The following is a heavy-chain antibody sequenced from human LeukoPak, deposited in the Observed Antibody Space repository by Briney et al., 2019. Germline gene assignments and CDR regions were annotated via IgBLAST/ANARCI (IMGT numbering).Heavy chain of an antibody. CDR2: TYYMSKWYN. V-gene: IGHV6-1*01. Sequence: SQTLSLTCAISGDSVSRNDAGWNWIRQSPSRGLEWLGRTYYMSKWYNDYAISVKSRITVNPDTSENQFSLQLNSVTPDDTAVYYCARQASWGFGWYFDLWGRGTLVTVSS. CDR3: ARQASWGFGWYFDL. J-gene: IGHJ2*01. CDR1: GDSVSRNDAG. D-gene: IGHD1-26*01.